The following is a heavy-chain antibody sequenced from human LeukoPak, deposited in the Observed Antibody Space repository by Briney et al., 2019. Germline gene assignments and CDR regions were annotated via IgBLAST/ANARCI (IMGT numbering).Heavy chain of an antibody. V-gene: IGHV1-8*01. Sequence: GASVKVSCKASGYTFTSYDINWVRQATGQGLEWMGWMNPNSGNTGYAQKLQGRVTMTTDTSTSTAYMELRSLRSDDTAVYYCASHYDFWSGYYTPQFDYWGQGTLVTVSS. D-gene: IGHD3-3*01. CDR1: GYTFTSYD. J-gene: IGHJ4*02. CDR3: ASHYDFWSGYYTPQFDY. CDR2: MNPNSGNT.